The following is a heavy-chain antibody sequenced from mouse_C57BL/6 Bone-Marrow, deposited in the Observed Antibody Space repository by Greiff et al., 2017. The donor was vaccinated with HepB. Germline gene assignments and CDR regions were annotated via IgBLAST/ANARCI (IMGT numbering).Heavy chain of an antibody. Sequence: EVQLVESGGGLVQPGGSLSLSCAASGFSFTAYYMSLVRQPPGKALEWLGLIRNKANGYTTEYSSSVKGRFTISRDNYQSILYLQMNALRAENSATYNCARYLAANWWFAYWGQGTLVTVSA. CDR1: GFSFTAYY. CDR2: IRNKANGYTT. J-gene: IGHJ3*01. CDR3: ARYLAANWWFAY. V-gene: IGHV7-3*01. D-gene: IGHD4-1*01.